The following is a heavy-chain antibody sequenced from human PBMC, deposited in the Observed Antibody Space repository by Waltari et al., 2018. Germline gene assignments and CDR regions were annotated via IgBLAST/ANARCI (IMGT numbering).Heavy chain of an antibody. D-gene: IGHD2-8*01. J-gene: IGHJ6*03. Sequence: QVQLQQWGAGLLKPSETLSLTCAVYGGSFSGYYWSWIRQPPGKGLEWIGEINHIGSTNYNPSIKRLVTISVDTSKNQFSMKLSSVTAADTAVYYCARVYGYYYYYYMDVWGKGTTVTVSS. CDR3: ARVYGYYYYYYMDV. CDR1: GGSFSGYY. V-gene: IGHV4-34*01. CDR2: INHIGST.